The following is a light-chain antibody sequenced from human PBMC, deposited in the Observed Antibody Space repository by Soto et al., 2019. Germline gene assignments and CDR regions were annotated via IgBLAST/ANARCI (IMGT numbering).Light chain of an antibody. V-gene: IGKV3-20*01. CDR3: QQYGDSPQT. CDR2: GAS. CDR1: QSVGSS. Sequence: EIVLTQSPGTLSLSPGGRATLSCRASQSVGSSLSWYQQKTGQAPRLLFCGASNRATAIPDRFSGSGFGTDFTLTITRLEPEDVAVYYCQQYGDSPQTFGPGTNVDIK. J-gene: IGKJ1*01.